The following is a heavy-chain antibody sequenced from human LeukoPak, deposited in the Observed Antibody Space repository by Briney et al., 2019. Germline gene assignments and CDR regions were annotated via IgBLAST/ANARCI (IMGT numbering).Heavy chain of an antibody. J-gene: IGHJ4*02. D-gene: IGHD2-2*01. Sequence: GGSLRLSCVASGFTFSNYAMHWVRQAPGKGLEWVAVIAYDGRNKYFADSVRGRFTISRDNSKNTLYLQMNSLRTEDTAMYYCARDWGVPAAPGDYWGQGTLVTVSS. CDR3: ARDWGVPAAPGDY. CDR2: IAYDGRNK. CDR1: GFTFSNYA. V-gene: IGHV3-30*04.